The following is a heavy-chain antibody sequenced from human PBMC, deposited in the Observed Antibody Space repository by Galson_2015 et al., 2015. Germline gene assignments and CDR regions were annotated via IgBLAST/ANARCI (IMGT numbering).Heavy chain of an antibody. V-gene: IGHV3-7*01. Sequence: SPRLSCAASGFTFRNYWMTWVRQAPGKGLEWVANIHQHGTEKYSVDSVKGRFTISRDNAKNSLSLQMNSLRAEDTAVYYCARLNGPLFDYWGQGTLVTVSS. CDR2: IHQHGTEK. J-gene: IGHJ4*02. D-gene: IGHD2-8*01. CDR3: ARLNGPLFDY. CDR1: GFTFRNYW.